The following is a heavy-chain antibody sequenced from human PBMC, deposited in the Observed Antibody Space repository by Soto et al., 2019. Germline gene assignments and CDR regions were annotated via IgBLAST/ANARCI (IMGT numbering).Heavy chain of an antibody. J-gene: IGHJ4*02. CDR3: ARDGIQWEVAGEFDY. Sequence: EVQLVESGGVWVQPGGSLRLSCAASEFTFSDYSMNWVRQAPGKGLEWVSYMSANGDTTYYAESVKGRFTISRDNAKNSLYLQMNSLRDEDTAVYYCARDGIQWEVAGEFDYWGQGTLVTVSS. D-gene: IGHD1-26*01. V-gene: IGHV3-48*02. CDR1: EFTFSDYS. CDR2: MSANGDTT.